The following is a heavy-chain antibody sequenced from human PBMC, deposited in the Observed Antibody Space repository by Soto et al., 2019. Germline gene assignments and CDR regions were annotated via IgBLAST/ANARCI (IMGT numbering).Heavy chain of an antibody. CDR3: ARDLVAGYHEPIPAY. V-gene: IGHV3-48*03. CDR2: ISSSGSAI. D-gene: IGHD5-18*01. Sequence: GGSLRLSCAASGFTFSSYEMNWVRQAPGKWLEWVSYISSSGSAIYYADSVKGRFTISRDNAKNSLYLQMNSLRAEDTAVYYCARDLVAGYHEPIPAYWGQGTLVTVSS. J-gene: IGHJ4*02. CDR1: GFTFSSYE.